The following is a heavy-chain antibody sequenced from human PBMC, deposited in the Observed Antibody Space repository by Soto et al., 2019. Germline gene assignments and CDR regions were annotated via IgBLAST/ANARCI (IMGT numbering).Heavy chain of an antibody. CDR1: GYTFTSYG. CDR3: AREGAYCGGDCYSCIWFDP. CDR2: ISAYNGNT. J-gene: IGHJ5*02. Sequence: QVQLVQSGAEVKKPGASVKVSCKASGYTFTSYGISWVRQAPGQGLEWMGWISAYNGNTNYAQKLQGRVTMTTGTSTSKASMELRSLRSDDTAVYYCAREGAYCGGDCYSCIWFDPWGQGTLVTVSS. V-gene: IGHV1-18*01. D-gene: IGHD2-21*02.